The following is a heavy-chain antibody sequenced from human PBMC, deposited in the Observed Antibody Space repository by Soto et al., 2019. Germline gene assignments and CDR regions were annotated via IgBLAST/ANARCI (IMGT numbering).Heavy chain of an antibody. CDR2: ISSSSSTI. CDR1: AFTFSTYS. CDR3: AREWEDGYSGYEFDY. Sequence: GGSLRLSCAASAFTFSTYSMNWVRQAPGKGLEWVSYISSSSSTIYYADSVKGRFTISRDNAKNSLYLQMNSLRDEDTAVYYCAREWEDGYSGYEFDYWGQGTLVTVSS. D-gene: IGHD5-12*01. V-gene: IGHV3-48*02. J-gene: IGHJ4*02.